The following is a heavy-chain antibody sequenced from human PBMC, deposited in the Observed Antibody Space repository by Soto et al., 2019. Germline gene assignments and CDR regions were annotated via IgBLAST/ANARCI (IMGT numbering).Heavy chain of an antibody. CDR3: AGAPVALLTGYSSSWYWFDP. CDR1: GGPFRGYY. V-gene: IGHV4-34*01. J-gene: IGHJ5*02. Sequence: SETLSLTCAVYGGPFRGYYWSWIRQPPGKGLEWIGEINHSGSTNYKPSLKSRVTISVDTSKNQFSLKLTSVTAADTAVYYCAGAPVALLTGYSSSWYWFDPWGQGTLVTVSS. CDR2: INHSGST. D-gene: IGHD6-13*01.